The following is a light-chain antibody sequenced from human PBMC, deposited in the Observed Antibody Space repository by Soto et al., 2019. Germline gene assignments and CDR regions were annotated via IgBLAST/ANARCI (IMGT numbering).Light chain of an antibody. Sequence: DIVMTQSPLSLPVTPGEPASISCRSSQSLLHSNGYNYLDWYLQKPGQSPQLLIYLGSHRASGVPDRFSGSGSGTDFTLKISRVDAEDVGVYYCMQALQTPVLTLGPGTKVDIK. CDR1: QSLLHSNGYNY. CDR2: LGS. CDR3: MQALQTPVLT. J-gene: IGKJ3*01. V-gene: IGKV2-28*01.